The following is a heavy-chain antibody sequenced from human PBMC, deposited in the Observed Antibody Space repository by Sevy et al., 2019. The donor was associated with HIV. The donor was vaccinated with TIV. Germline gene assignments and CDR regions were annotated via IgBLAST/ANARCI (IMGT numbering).Heavy chain of an antibody. J-gene: IGHJ4*02. Sequence: GGSLRLSCAASGFTFSSFAMSWVRQVPGKGLEWVSSINGRGCGTYYADSVKGGVSLSRDNSKNTLFLQMDSLRAEDTAIYSCARATPRIAEFSAAFFDYWGQGTLVTVSS. CDR2: INGRGCGT. CDR1: GFTFSSFA. CDR3: ARATPRIAEFSAAFFDY. D-gene: IGHD6-13*01. V-gene: IGHV3-23*01.